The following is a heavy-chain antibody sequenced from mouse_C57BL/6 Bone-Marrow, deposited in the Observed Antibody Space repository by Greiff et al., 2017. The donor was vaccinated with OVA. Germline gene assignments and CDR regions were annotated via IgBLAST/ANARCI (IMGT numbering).Heavy chain of an antibody. D-gene: IGHD1-1*01. CDR3: ARYGSSYGYYAMDY. V-gene: IGHV1-7*01. CDR2: INPSSGYT. CDR1: GYTFTSYW. Sequence: QVQLQQSGAELAKPGSSVKLSCKASGYTFTSYWMHWVKQRPGQGLEWIGYINPSSGYTKYNQKFKDKATLTVDKSSSTAYMQLSSLTSEDSAVYYCARYGSSYGYYAMDYWGQGTSVTVSS. J-gene: IGHJ4*01.